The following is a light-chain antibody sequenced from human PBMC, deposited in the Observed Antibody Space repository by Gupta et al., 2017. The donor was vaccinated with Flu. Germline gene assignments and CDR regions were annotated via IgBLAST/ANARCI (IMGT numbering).Light chain of an antibody. CDR3: CSYAGTNNWV. Sequence: SFTISGTGTSTNIGTDNFISLYQQHPGKAPRLLVYDVTKRPSGVPGRFSGSKSGNTASLTISGLQTEDEADYYCCSYAGTNNWVFGGGTKLTVL. CDR2: DVT. V-gene: IGLV2-11*03. J-gene: IGLJ3*02. CDR1: STNIGTDNF.